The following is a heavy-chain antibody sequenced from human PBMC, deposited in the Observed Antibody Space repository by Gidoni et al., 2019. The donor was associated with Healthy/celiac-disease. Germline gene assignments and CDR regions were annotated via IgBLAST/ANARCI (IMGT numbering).Heavy chain of an antibody. CDR1: GGSISSYY. CDR2: ISYSGST. J-gene: IGHJ6*03. Sequence: QVQLQESGPGLVKPSETLSLTCTVAGGSISSYYWRWIRQPPGKGLEWIGYISYSGSTNYNPSLKSRVTISVDTSNNQFSLKLSSVTAADTAVYYCARLGDYYYYYMDVWGKGTTVTVSS. V-gene: IGHV4-59*01. CDR3: ARLGDYYYYYMDV.